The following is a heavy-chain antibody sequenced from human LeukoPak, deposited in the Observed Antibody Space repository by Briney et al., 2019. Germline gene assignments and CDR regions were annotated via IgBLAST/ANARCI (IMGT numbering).Heavy chain of an antibody. CDR1: EFSVGSNY. J-gene: IGHJ3*02. CDR2: IYSGGST. CDR3: AREQRGYDAFDI. Sequence: GGSLRLSCAASEFSVGSNYMTWVRQAPGKGLEWVSLIYSGGSTYYADSVKGRFTISRDNSKNTLYLQMNSLRAEDTAVYYCAREQRGYDAFDIWGQGTMVTVSS. V-gene: IGHV3-66*01. D-gene: IGHD5-12*01.